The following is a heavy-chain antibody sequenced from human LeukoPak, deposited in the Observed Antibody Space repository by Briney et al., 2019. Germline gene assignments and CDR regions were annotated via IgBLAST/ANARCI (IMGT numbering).Heavy chain of an antibody. Sequence: PSETLSLTCTVSGGSISSSSYYWGWIRQPPGKGLEWIGSIYYSGSTNYNPSLKSRVTISVDTSKNQFSLKLSSVTAADTAVYYCARANLPGIAVAGSIEFDPWGQGTLVTVSS. CDR2: IYYSGST. CDR3: ARANLPGIAVAGSIEFDP. CDR1: GGSISSSSYY. D-gene: IGHD6-19*01. J-gene: IGHJ5*02. V-gene: IGHV4-39*07.